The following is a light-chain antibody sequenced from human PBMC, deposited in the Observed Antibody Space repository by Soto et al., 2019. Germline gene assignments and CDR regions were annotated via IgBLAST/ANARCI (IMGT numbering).Light chain of an antibody. CDR1: QSVTTF. J-gene: IGKJ4*01. CDR3: QQRSNWPPVIT. Sequence: EIVLTQSPATLSLSPGERATLSCRASQSVTTFLAWYQQKPDQAPRLLIYDASTRATGIPARFSGSGAGTDFTLTISSLAPEDFAVYYCQQRSNWPPVITFGGGTKVEIK. V-gene: IGKV3-11*01. CDR2: DAS.